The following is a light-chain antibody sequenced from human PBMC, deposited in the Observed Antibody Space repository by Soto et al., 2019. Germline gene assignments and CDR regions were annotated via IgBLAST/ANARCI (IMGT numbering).Light chain of an antibody. V-gene: IGLV1-40*01. CDR2: DND. Sequence: QSVLTQPPSVSAAPGQRVSISCSGIDSNIGENFVSWYQQFPGTAPELIIYDNDKRPSGVPDRFSGSKSGTSASLAITGLQAEDEADYYCQSYNGRLSGYVFTPGIQVTV. CDR1: DSNIGENF. CDR3: QSYNGRLSGYV. J-gene: IGLJ1*01.